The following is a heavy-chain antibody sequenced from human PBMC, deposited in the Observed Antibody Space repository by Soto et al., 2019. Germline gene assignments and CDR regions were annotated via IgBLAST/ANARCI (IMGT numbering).Heavy chain of an antibody. Sequence: SETLSLTCTVSGGSISSGGYYWSWIRQHPGKGLEWIGYIYYSGSTYYNPSLKSRVTISVDTSKNQFSLKLSSVTAADTAVYYCARVAAPDYYYMDVWGKGTTVTVSS. CDR2: IYYSGST. J-gene: IGHJ6*03. CDR3: ARVAAPDYYYMDV. V-gene: IGHV4-31*03. CDR1: GGSISSGGYY.